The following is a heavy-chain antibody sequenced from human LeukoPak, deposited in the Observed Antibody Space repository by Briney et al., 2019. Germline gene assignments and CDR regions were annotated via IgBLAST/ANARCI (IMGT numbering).Heavy chain of an antibody. CDR1: GFTFSSYA. D-gene: IGHD6-13*01. CDR2: ISYDGSNK. V-gene: IGHV3-30*04. CDR3: AKDLEQLALEGYFDY. J-gene: IGHJ4*02. Sequence: GGSLRLSCAASGFTFSSYAMHWVRQAPGKGLEWVAVISYDGSNKYYADSVKGRFTIATDNSKNTLYLQMNSLRAEDTAVYYCAKDLEQLALEGYFDYWGQGTLVTVSS.